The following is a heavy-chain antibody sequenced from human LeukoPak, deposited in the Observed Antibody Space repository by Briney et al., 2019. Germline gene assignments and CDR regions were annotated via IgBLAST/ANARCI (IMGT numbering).Heavy chain of an antibody. Sequence: SETLSLTCAVCGGSFSGYYWSWIRQPPGKGLEWIGEINHSGSTNYNPSLKSRVTISVDTSKNQFSLKLSSVTAADTAVYYCAREVDTMIVGFDIWGQGTMVTVSS. J-gene: IGHJ3*02. CDR1: GGSFSGYY. D-gene: IGHD3-22*01. CDR2: INHSGST. CDR3: AREVDTMIVGFDI. V-gene: IGHV4-34*01.